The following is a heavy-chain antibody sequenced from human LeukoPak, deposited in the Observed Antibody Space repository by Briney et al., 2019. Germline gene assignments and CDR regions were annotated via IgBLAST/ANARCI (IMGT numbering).Heavy chain of an antibody. J-gene: IGHJ4*02. D-gene: IGHD4-17*01. CDR3: ARAQHDYGDYDDY. CDR1: GGSFSGYY. CDR2: INHSGST. Sequence: SETLSLTCAVYGGSFSGYYWSWIRQPPGKGLEWIGEINHSGSTNYNPSLKSRVTISVDTSKNQFSLKLSSVTAADTAVYYCARAQHDYGDYDDYWGQGTLVTVSS. V-gene: IGHV4-34*01.